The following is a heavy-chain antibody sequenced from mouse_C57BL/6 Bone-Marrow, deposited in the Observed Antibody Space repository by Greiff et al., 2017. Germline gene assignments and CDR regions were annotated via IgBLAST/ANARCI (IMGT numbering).Heavy chain of an antibody. V-gene: IGHV2-2*01. CDR3: AKIKLPYLDY. Sequence: QVQLKQSGPGLVQPSQSLSITCTVSGFSLTSYGVHWVRQSPGKGLEWLGVIWSGGSTDYNAAFISRLSISKDNSKSQVFFKMNSPQADDTAIYYCAKIKLPYLDYWGQGTTLTVSS. J-gene: IGHJ2*01. CDR2: IWSGGST. CDR1: GFSLTSYG.